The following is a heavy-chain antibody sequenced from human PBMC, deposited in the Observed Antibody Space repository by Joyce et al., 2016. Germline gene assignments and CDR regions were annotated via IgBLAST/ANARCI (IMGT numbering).Heavy chain of an antibody. J-gene: IGHJ5*02. CDR3: AISSVHGWGVWVS. D-gene: IGHD3-16*01. CDR2: FHPEDGDT. V-gene: IGHV1-24*01. Sequence: QVQLAQSGPEVKKPGASVKVSCKVSGKSLSELSMHLVRHFPGKGLEWRGGFHPEDGDTMYAENLPGRVTMTEDTSTDTGYMELNSLTFEDTAVYYCAISSVHGWGVWVSWGQGTLVTVSS. CDR1: GKSLSELS.